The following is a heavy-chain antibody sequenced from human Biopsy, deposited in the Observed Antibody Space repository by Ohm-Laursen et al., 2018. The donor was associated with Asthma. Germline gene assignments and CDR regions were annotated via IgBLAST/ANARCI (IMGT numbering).Heavy chain of an antibody. CDR1: GDSFSNYA. Sequence: GASVKVSCKASGDSFSNYAISWVRQAPGQGLEWMGGLIPVLGTPDHAQMFEGRVTITADESTSTAYMELSSQRSEDTAVYYCARTYYDFLTGQVNDAFAMWGQGTMVTVSS. CDR2: LIPVLGTP. V-gene: IGHV1-69*13. J-gene: IGHJ3*02. D-gene: IGHD3-9*01. CDR3: ARTYYDFLTGQVNDAFAM.